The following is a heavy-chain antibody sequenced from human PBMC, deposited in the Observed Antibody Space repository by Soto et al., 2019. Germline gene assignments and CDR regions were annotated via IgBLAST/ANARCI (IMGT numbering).Heavy chain of an antibody. CDR3: ASGVREAAMVGQVDFNYDILTGYPSLYYYYYGMDV. J-gene: IGHJ6*02. D-gene: IGHD3-9*01. CDR2: IYHSGST. V-gene: IGHV4-4*02. Sequence: PSETLSLTCAVSGGYIRSSNWWSWVRKPPGKGLEWIGEIYHSGSTNYNPSLKSRVTISVDKSKNQFSLKLSSVTAADTAVYYCASGVREAAMVGQVDFNYDILTGYPSLYYYYYGMDVWGQGTTVTVSS. CDR1: GGYIRSSNW.